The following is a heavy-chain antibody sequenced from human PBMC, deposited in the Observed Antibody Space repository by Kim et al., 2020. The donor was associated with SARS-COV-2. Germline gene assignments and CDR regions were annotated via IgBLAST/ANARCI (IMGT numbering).Heavy chain of an antibody. D-gene: IGHD6-13*01. Sequence: YSAGSVKGRFTVARDNPKDTLYLQMNSLRAEDTAVYYCATGDSSSWIYYRWGQGTLVTVSS. J-gene: IGHJ1*01. CDR3: ATGDSSSWIYYR. V-gene: IGHV3-23*01.